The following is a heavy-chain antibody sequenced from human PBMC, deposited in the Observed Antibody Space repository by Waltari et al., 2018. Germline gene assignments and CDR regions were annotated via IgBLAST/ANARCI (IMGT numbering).Heavy chain of an antibody. J-gene: IGHJ4*02. CDR3: ARDYYDILTGYYDC. CDR1: GGTFSSYA. CDR2: IIPIFGTA. V-gene: IGHV1-69*05. Sequence: QVQLVQSGAEVKKPGSSVKVSCTASGGTFSSYAISWVRQAPGPGLEWMGGIIPIFGTANYAQKLQGRGTITTDESTSTAYMELSSLRSEDTAVYYCARDYYDILTGYYDCWGQGTLVTVSS. D-gene: IGHD3-9*01.